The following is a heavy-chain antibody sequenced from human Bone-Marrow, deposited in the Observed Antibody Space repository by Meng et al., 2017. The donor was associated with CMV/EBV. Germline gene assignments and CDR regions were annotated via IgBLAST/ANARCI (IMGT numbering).Heavy chain of an antibody. D-gene: IGHD2-2*03. CDR2: IYYSGST. CDR3: ARALRLDIVVVPAALNWFDP. CDR1: GGSISSSSYY. J-gene: IGHJ5*02. V-gene: IGHV4-39*07. Sequence: GSLRLSCTVSGGSISSSSYYWGWIRQPPGKGLEWIGSIYYSGSTYYNPSLKSRVTISVDTSKNQFSLKLSSVTAADTAVYYCARALRLDIVVVPAALNWFDPWGQGNLVTVSS.